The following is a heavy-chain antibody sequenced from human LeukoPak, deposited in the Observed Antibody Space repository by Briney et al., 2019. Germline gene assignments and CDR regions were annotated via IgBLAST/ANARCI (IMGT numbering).Heavy chain of an antibody. D-gene: IGHD3-10*01. J-gene: IGHJ4*02. CDR3: ARGASGVRGVNVDY. Sequence: SETLSLTCTVSGGSISSGSYYWSWLRQPAGKGLEWIGRIYTSGSTNYNPSLKSRVTISVDTSKNQFSLKLSSVTAADTAVYYCARGASGVRGVNVDYWGQGTLVTVSS. CDR1: GGSISSGSYY. V-gene: IGHV4-61*02. CDR2: IYTSGST.